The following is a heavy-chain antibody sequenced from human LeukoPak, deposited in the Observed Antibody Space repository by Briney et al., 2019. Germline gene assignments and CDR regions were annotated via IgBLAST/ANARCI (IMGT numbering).Heavy chain of an antibody. V-gene: IGHV5-51*01. CDR1: PYYFTNFW. CDR2: IDPADSDT. J-gene: IGHJ1*01. CDR3: ARGINDEYFQS. Sequence: GESLKISCKDSPYYFTNFWIGWVRQMPGKGLEWMGIIDPADSDTRYNPSFQGHVTISADRSASTAYLQWHSLKASDTAIYYCARGINDEYFQSWGQGTLVTVSS. D-gene: IGHD2/OR15-2a*01.